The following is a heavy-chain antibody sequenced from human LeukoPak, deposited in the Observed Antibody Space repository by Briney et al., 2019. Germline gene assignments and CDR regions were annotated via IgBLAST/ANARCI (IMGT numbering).Heavy chain of an antibody. D-gene: IGHD3-10*01. J-gene: IGHJ4*02. CDR3: ARGTLGGGSGSYYPFDY. V-gene: IGHV1-8*01. CDR1: GYTFTSYD. CDR2: MNPNSGNT. Sequence: EASVKVSCKASGYTFTSYDINWVRQATGQGLEWMGWMNPNSGNTGYAQKFQGRVTMTRNTSISTAYMELSSLRSEDTAVYYCARGTLGGGSGSYYPFDYWGQGTLVTVSS.